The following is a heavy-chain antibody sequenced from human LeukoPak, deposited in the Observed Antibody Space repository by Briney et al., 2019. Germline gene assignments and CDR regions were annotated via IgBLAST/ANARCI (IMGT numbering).Heavy chain of an antibody. D-gene: IGHD6-19*01. Sequence: GGSLRLSCAASGFSFGDYAIHWVRHPPGKGLEWVSGITWNSGSIGYAGSVKGRFTISRDSAKSSLYLQMNSLRLEDTALYYCAKSRSGSVSDAVDIWGQGTMVTVSS. CDR3: AKSRSGSVSDAVDI. CDR1: GFSFGDYA. CDR2: ITWNSGSI. V-gene: IGHV3-9*01. J-gene: IGHJ3*02.